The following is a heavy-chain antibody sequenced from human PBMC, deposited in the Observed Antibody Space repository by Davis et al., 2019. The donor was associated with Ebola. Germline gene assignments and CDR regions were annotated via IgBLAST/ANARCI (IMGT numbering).Heavy chain of an antibody. V-gene: IGHV1-69*13. CDR2: IIPIFGTA. CDR3: ARDLRSSGYYHYFDD. Sequence: SVKVSCKTSGGSFSSYGISWVRQAPGQGLEWMGGIIPIFGTAKYAQKFQGRVTMTADESRGTVYMELSSLRSEDTAIYYCARDLRSSGYYHYFDDWGQGTLVTVSS. CDR1: GGSFSSYG. J-gene: IGHJ4*02. D-gene: IGHD3-22*01.